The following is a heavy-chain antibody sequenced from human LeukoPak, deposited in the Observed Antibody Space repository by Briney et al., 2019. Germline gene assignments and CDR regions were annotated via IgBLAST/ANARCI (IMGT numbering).Heavy chain of an antibody. CDR2: ISAYNGNT. Sequence: ASVKVSCKASGYTFTSYGISWVRQAPGQGLEWMGWISAYNGNTNYVQKLQGSVTMTKDTSTSTASMELRRLRSDDTAVYYCARDLSRSSTSCYPYGAYYYYGMDVWGQGTTVTVSS. J-gene: IGHJ6*02. V-gene: IGHV1-18*01. CDR3: ARDLSRSSTSCYPYGAYYYYGMDV. CDR1: GYTFTSYG. D-gene: IGHD2-2*01.